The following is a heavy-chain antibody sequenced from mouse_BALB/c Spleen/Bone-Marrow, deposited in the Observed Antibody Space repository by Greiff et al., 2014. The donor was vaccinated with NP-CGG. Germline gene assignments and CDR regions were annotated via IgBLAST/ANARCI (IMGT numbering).Heavy chain of an antibody. Sequence: EVQLVESGPGLVKPSQSLSLTCPVTGYSITSSHYWNWIRQFPGNKLEWMGYISYDGINNYNPSLKNRISITRDTSKNQFFLRLNSVTTEDTATYYCAALWSEGYYFDYWGQGATLTVSS. V-gene: IGHV3-6*02. CDR3: AALWSEGYYFDY. CDR2: ISYDGIN. J-gene: IGHJ2*01. CDR1: GYSITSSHY.